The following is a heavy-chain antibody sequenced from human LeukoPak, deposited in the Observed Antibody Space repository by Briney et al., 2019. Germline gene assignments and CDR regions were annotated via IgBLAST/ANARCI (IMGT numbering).Heavy chain of an antibody. Sequence: PGGSLRLSCAASGFTFSSYGMHWVRQAPGKGLEWVAVIWTDEDFKYYADSVKGRFTISRDNSKNTLYLQMNSLRAEDTAVYYCARGENGYYYRMVYWGQGTLVTVSS. CDR2: IWTDEDFK. D-gene: IGHD3-3*01. J-gene: IGHJ4*02. CDR3: ARGENGYYYRMVY. CDR1: GFTFSSYG. V-gene: IGHV3-33*08.